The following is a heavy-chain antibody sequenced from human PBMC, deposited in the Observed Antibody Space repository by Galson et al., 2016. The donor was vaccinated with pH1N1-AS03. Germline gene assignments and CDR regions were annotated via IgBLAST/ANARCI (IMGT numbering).Heavy chain of an antibody. CDR2: INQDGSGR. D-gene: IGHD6-13*01. Sequence: PRLSCAASGFAFNTYWMTWVRQGPGKGLEWVANINQDGSGRYYVDSVKGRFTISRDNADNSLFLQMNSLRAEDTAVYYCARGGSDSSWYWIYWGQGALVTVSS. V-gene: IGHV3-7*04. J-gene: IGHJ4*02. CDR3: ARGGSDSSWYWIY. CDR1: GFAFNTYW.